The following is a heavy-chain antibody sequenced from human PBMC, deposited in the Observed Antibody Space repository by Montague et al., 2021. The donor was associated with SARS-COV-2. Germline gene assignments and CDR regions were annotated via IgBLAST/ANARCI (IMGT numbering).Heavy chain of an antibody. CDR1: GGSFSGYY. Sequence: SETLSLTCAVYGGSFSGYYWNWIRQPPGKGLEWIGEINHSGSTNYNPSLKSRVTISVDTSKNQFSLKLSSVTAADTAVYFCAKKKYYYDSGALYGWFDPWGQGALVTVSS. D-gene: IGHD3-22*01. CDR2: INHSGST. J-gene: IGHJ5*02. CDR3: AKKKYYYDSGALYGWFDP. V-gene: IGHV4-34*01.